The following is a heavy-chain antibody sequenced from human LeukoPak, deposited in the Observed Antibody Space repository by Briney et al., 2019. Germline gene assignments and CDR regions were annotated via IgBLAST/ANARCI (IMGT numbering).Heavy chain of an antibody. CDR1: GFTFTNVW. Sequence: PGGSLRLSCAASGFTFTNVWMNWVRQAPGKGLEWVGRIKSKADGGTTDYATPVKGRFTVSRDDSKNTPYLQMNGLKTDDTAVYYCATGITMVRGVIHLIDYWGQGTLVTVSS. CDR3: ATGITMVRGVIHLIDY. V-gene: IGHV3-15*01. CDR2: IKSKADGGTT. D-gene: IGHD3-10*01. J-gene: IGHJ4*02.